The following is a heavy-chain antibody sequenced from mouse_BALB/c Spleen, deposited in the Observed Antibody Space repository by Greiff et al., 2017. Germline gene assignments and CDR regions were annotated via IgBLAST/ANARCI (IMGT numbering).Heavy chain of an antibody. J-gene: IGHJ4*01. V-gene: IGHV1S130*01. CDR2: IHPNSGNT. CDR3: ARSMDY. CDR1: GYTFTSSW. Sequence: QVQLQQSGSVLVRPGASVKLSCKASGYTFTSSWMHWAKQRPGQGLEWIGEIHPNSGNTNYNEKFKGKATLTVDTSSSTAYVDLSSLTSEDSAVYYCARSMDYWGQGTSVTVSS.